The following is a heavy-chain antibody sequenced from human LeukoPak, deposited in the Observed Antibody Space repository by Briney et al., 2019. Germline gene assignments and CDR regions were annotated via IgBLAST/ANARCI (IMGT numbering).Heavy chain of an antibody. CDR1: GFTFSSYG. D-gene: IGHD3-10*01. J-gene: IGHJ4*02. Sequence: TGGSLRLSCAASGFTFSSYGMHWVRQAPGKGLEWVAVISYDGSNKYYADSVKGRFTISRDNSKNTLYLQMNSLRAEDTAVYYCAKPSLAGVRGVLGYWGQGTLVTVSS. CDR3: AKPSLAGVRGVLGY. V-gene: IGHV3-30*18. CDR2: ISYDGSNK.